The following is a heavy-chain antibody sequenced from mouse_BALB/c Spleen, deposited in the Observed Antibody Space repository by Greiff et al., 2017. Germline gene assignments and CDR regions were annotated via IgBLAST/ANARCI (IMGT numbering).Heavy chain of an antibody. V-gene: IGHV1S56*01. Sequence: VKLVESGPELVKPGASVRISCKASGYTFTSYYIHWVKQRPGQGLEWIGWIYPGNVNTKYNEKFKGKATLTADKSSSTAYMQLSSLTSEDSAVYFCARDGNYLFDYWGQGTTLTVSS. CDR1: GYTFTSYY. J-gene: IGHJ2*01. CDR2: IYPGNVNT. D-gene: IGHD2-1*01. CDR3: ARDGNYLFDY.